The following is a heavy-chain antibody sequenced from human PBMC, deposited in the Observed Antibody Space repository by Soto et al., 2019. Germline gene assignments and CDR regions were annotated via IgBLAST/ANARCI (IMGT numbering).Heavy chain of an antibody. CDR1: GFTFTNSA. CDR3: AAVPGGGTNFHS. V-gene: IGHV1-58*02. J-gene: IGHJ4*02. D-gene: IGHD1-7*01. Sequence: SVKVSCKASGFTFTNSAIQWVRQARGQRLEWIGWIVVGSGRTDYAQKFQERLTITRDMSTTTAYMELSSLRLEDTAAYYCAAVPGGGTNFHSWGQGTMVTVS. CDR2: IVVGSGRT.